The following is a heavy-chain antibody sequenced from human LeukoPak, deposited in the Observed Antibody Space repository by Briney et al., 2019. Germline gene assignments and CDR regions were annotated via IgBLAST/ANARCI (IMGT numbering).Heavy chain of an antibody. Sequence: SETLSLTCTVSGGPISSGGYYWTWVRQPAGKGLEWIGRTYTSGYTNYNPSLKSRVTISVDTSKNQFSLKLSSVTVADTAVYYCARTYYDVFSGYYSGGGPFDYWGQGTLVTVSS. D-gene: IGHD3-3*01. CDR1: GGPISSGGYY. CDR3: ARTYYDVFSGYYSGGGPFDY. CDR2: TYTSGYT. V-gene: IGHV4-61*02. J-gene: IGHJ4*02.